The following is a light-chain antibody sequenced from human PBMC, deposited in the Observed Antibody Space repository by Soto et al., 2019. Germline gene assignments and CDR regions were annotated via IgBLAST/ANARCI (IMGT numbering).Light chain of an antibody. Sequence: EIVLTQSPGTLSLSPGERATLSCRASQSINSAYLAWYQQKPGQAPRLLIYGASSRATGIPDRFSGSGSGTDFTLTINRLEPEDFAVYYCQHSGSSLGAFGPGTTVDIK. CDR2: GAS. J-gene: IGKJ3*01. CDR3: QHSGSSLGA. CDR1: QSINSAY. V-gene: IGKV3-20*01.